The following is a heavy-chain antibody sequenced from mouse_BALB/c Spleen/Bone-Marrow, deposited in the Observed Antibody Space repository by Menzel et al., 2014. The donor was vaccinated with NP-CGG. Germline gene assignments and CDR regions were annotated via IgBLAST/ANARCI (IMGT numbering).Heavy chain of an antibody. CDR1: GYTFSSYG. Sequence: EVQLQQSGPELVKPGASVKMSCKDSGYTFSSYGMNWVKQKPGQGLEWIGYINPYNDGTKLNEKFEDKATLTSDKSSSTAYMELTSLTSEDSAVYYCARSGWLLRVYYALDRRRPATPVTVTS. J-gene: IGHJ4*01. V-gene: IGHV1-14*01. D-gene: IGHD2-3*01. CDR3: ARSGWLLRVYYALDR. CDR2: INPYNDGT.